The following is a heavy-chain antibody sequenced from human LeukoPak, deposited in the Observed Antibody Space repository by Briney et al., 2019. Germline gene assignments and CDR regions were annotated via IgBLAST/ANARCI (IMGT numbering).Heavy chain of an antibody. D-gene: IGHD1-26*01. CDR2: ISNSGST. V-gene: IGHV4-31*03. Sequence: TSETLSLTCTVSGGSINSGGYYWSWIRQHPGKGLEWIGYISNSGSTYYHPSLRSRLSISVDTSKNQFSLKLSSVTAADTAVYYCARASDSGSYYYLGSWLQLGAILPDYWGQGTLVTVSS. J-gene: IGHJ4*02. CDR1: GGSINSGGYY. CDR3: ARASDSGSYYYLGSWLQLGAILPDY.